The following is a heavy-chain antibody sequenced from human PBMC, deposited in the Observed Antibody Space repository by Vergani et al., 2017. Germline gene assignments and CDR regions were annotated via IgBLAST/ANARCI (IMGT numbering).Heavy chain of an antibody. Sequence: QVQLVESGGGVVQPGGSLRLSCAASGFTFSSYGMHWVLQPLGKGLEWVAFIRYDGSNKYYADSVKGRFTISRDNSKNTLYLQMNSLRAEDTAVYYCAKDQPIAAAGRQDDYWGQGTLVTVSS. J-gene: IGHJ4*02. CDR3: AKDQPIAAAGRQDDY. CDR1: GFTFSSYG. CDR2: IRYDGSNK. V-gene: IGHV3-30*02. D-gene: IGHD6-13*01.